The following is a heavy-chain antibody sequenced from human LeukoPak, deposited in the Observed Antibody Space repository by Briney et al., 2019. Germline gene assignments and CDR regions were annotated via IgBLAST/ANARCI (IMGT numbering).Heavy chain of an antibody. CDR2: ISGSGGST. J-gene: IGHJ3*02. Sequence: QPGGTLRLSCAASGFTFSSYGMSWVRQAPGKGLEWVSAISGSGGSTYYADSVKGRFTISRDISKNTLYLQMNSLRAEDTAVYYCARVPGYCSGGSCPGAFDIWGQGTMVTVSS. CDR3: ARVPGYCSGGSCPGAFDI. D-gene: IGHD2-15*01. CDR1: GFTFSSYG. V-gene: IGHV3-23*01.